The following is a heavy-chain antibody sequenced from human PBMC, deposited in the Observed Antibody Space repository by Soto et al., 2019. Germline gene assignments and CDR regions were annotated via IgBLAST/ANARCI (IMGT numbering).Heavy chain of an antibody. CDR2: VYTSGYS. CDR3: AREPTTAGTVNWFDT. Sequence: VQLQESGPGLVKPSETLSLICTVSGGSISSDYLSWIRQPAGKGLEWIGRVYTSGYSNSNPSLKSRVTMTVDTSQKQFSLTLSSVTAADTAVYYCAREPTTAGTVNWFDTWGQGTLVTVSS. V-gene: IGHV4-4*07. J-gene: IGHJ5*02. D-gene: IGHD6-13*01. CDR1: GGSISSDY.